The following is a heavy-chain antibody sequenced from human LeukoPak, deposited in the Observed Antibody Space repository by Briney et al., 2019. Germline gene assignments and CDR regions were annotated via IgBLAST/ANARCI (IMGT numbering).Heavy chain of an antibody. D-gene: IGHD3-10*01. V-gene: IGHV4-34*01. Sequence: SETLSLTCAVYGGSFSGYYWSWIRQPPGKGLEWIGEINHSGSTNYNPSLKSRVTISVDTSKNQFSLKLSSVTAADTAVYYCARGRGFYWGQGTLVTVSS. CDR1: GGSFSGYY. CDR2: INHSGST. J-gene: IGHJ4*02. CDR3: ARGRGFY.